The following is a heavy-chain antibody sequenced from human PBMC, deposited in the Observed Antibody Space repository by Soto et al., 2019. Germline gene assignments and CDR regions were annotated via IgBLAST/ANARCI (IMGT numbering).Heavy chain of an antibody. CDR1: GASIRSCY. Sequence: SETLSLTCTVSGASIRSCYWSWIRQPPGKGLEWIGYIFSSGSTNYNPSLKSRVTISVDTSKNQFSLKVGSVTAADTAVYYCARRDHGSGSYSWGQGTLVTVSS. CDR3: ARRDHGSGSYS. D-gene: IGHD3-10*01. J-gene: IGHJ5*02. V-gene: IGHV4-59*08. CDR2: IFSSGST.